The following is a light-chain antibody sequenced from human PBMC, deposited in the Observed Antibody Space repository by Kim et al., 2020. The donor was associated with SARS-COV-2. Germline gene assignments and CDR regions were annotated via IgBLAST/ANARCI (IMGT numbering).Light chain of an antibody. V-gene: IGKV3-20*01. CDR2: GAS. Sequence: SPGKSATLSWRASRSVSSNYLAWYQQKPGQAPRLLIYGASSRGTGIPDRFSGSGSGTDFTLTITRLEPEDFAVYYCQQYSSSPATFGQGTKVDIK. CDR3: QQYSSSPAT. CDR1: RSVSSNY. J-gene: IGKJ1*01.